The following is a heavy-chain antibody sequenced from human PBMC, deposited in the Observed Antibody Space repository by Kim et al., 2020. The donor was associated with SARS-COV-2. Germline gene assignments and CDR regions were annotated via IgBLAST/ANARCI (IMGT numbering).Heavy chain of an antibody. CDR3: VPHGMVRGVIGGVDV. V-gene: IGHV3-48*02. CDR1: GFTFNMYG. D-gene: IGHD3-10*01. J-gene: IGHJ6*02. CDR2: IGSRGVI. Sequence: GGSLRLSCAASGFTFNMYGMNWVRQAPGKGLEWVSHIGSRGVIGYADSVKGRFTISRDNAKNSLFLQMNSLREEDTAVYYCVPHGMVRGVIGGVDVWGQGTTVTVSS.